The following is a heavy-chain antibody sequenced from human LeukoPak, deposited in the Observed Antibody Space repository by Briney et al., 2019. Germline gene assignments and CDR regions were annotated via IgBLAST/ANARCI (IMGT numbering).Heavy chain of an antibody. CDR3: ARGATKFDH. Sequence: SETLSLTCTVSGGSISSYYWTWIRQSPGKGLEWIGYIYYTGSTNYNPSLKSRVTISVDTSKNQFSLKLSSVTAADTAVYYCARGATKFDHWGQGTLVTVSS. J-gene: IGHJ4*02. CDR2: IYYTGST. D-gene: IGHD1-26*01. V-gene: IGHV4-59*01. CDR1: GGSISSYY.